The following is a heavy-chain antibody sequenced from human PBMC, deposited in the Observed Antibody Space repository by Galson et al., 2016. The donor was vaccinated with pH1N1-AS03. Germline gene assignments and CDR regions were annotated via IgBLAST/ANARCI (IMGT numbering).Heavy chain of an antibody. CDR2: MNPNTGIT. J-gene: IGHJ4*02. V-gene: IGHV1-8*01. D-gene: IGHD3-10*01. Sequence: SVKVSCKASGYTFTSNDINWVRQATGQGLEWMGWMNPNTGITGYAQKFQGRVTMTRDISISTAYMELSSLRSEDTAAYFCARGVSAGVGFWGQGTLVTVSS. CDR3: ARGVSAGVGF. CDR1: GYTFTSND.